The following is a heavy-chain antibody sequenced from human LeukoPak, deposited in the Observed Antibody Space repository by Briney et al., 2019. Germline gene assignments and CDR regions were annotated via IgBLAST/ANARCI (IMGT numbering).Heavy chain of an antibody. CDR3: ARPHLDLRTGFDY. D-gene: IGHD3/OR15-3a*01. CDR1: GFTFSSYG. V-gene: IGHV3-30*02. J-gene: IGHJ4*02. CDR2: IRYDGSNK. Sequence: GGSLRLSCAASGFTFSSYGMHWVRQAPGKGLEWVAFIRYDGSNKYYADSVKGRFTISRDNAKNSLYLQMNSLRAEDTAVYYCARPHLDLRTGFDYWGQGTLVTVSS.